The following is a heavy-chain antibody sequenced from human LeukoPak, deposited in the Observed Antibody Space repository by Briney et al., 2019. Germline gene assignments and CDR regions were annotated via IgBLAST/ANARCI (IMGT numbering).Heavy chain of an antibody. V-gene: IGHV4-31*03. CDR1: GGSISSGGYY. CDR3: ARGLGYCSGGSCYVSWFDP. Sequence: SETLSLTCTVSGGSISSGGYYWSWIRQHPGKGLEWIGYIYYSGSTYYNPFLKSRVTISVDTSKNQISLKLSSVTAADTAVYYCARGLGYCSGGSCYVSWFDPWGQGTLVTVSS. CDR2: IYYSGST. J-gene: IGHJ5*02. D-gene: IGHD2-15*01.